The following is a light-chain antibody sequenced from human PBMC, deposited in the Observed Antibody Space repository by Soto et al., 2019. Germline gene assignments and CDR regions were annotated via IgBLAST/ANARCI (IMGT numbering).Light chain of an antibody. J-gene: IGKJ2*01. Sequence: DIVMTQSPDSLAVSLGERATINCKSSQSVLYSSNNKNYLAWYQQRPGQPPKLLIYWASTRESGVPDRISGSGAGADFTLTISSLQAEDVAVYYCQQHESTPPTFGQGTKLEIK. CDR3: QQHESTPPT. CDR1: QSVLYSSNNKNY. V-gene: IGKV4-1*01. CDR2: WAS.